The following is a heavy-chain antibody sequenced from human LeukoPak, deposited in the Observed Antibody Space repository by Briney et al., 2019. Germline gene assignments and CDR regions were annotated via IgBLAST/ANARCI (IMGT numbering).Heavy chain of an antibody. Sequence: PGGSLRLSCAASGFTFSSYWMSWVRQAPGKGLEWVANIKQDGSEKYYVDSVKGRFTISRDNAKNSLYLQMNSLRAEDTAVYYCARVGVVVRTNYYYYMDVWDKGTTVTVSS. CDR1: GFTFSSYW. CDR3: ARVGVVVRTNYYYYMDV. CDR2: IKQDGSEK. J-gene: IGHJ6*03. V-gene: IGHV3-7*01. D-gene: IGHD3-22*01.